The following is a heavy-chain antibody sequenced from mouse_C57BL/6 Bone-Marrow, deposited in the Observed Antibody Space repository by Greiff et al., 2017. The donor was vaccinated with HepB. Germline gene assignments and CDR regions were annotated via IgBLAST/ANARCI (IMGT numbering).Heavy chain of an antibody. D-gene: IGHD1-1*01. CDR3: ARWASSSLFDY. J-gene: IGHJ2*01. V-gene: IGHV1-81*01. Sequence: QVQLQQSGAELARPGASVKLSCKASGYTFTSYGISWVKQRTGQGLEWIGEIYPRSGNTYYNEKFKGKATLTADKSSSTAYMELRSLTSEASAVYFCARWASSSLFDYWGQGTTLTVSS. CDR2: IYPRSGNT. CDR1: GYTFTSYG.